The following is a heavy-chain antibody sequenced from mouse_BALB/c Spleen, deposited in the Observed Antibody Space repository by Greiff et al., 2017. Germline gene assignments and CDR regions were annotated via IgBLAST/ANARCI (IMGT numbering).Heavy chain of an antibody. CDR2: INPSTGYT. CDR1: GYTFTSYW. Sequence: QVQLQQSGAELAKPGASVKMSCKASGYTFTSYWMHWVKQRPGQGLEWIGYINPSTGYTEYNQKFKDKATLTADKSSSTAYMQLSSLTSEDSAVYYCATIYYDYERGFAYWGQGTLVTVSA. J-gene: IGHJ3*01. D-gene: IGHD2-4*01. V-gene: IGHV1-7*01. CDR3: ATIYYDYERGFAY.